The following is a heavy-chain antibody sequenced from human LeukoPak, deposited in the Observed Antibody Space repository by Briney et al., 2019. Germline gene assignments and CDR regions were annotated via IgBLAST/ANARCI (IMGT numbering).Heavy chain of an antibody. J-gene: IGHJ4*02. Sequence: SETLSLTCTVSGGSISSGGYYWSWIRQHPGKGLKWIGYISYSGSTYYNPSLNSRVTISVGTSKSQFSLKLSSVTAADTAVYYCARVRGYSYGELDYWGQGTLVTVSS. CDR2: ISYSGST. D-gene: IGHD5-18*01. V-gene: IGHV4-31*03. CDR1: GGSISSGGYY. CDR3: ARVRGYSYGELDY.